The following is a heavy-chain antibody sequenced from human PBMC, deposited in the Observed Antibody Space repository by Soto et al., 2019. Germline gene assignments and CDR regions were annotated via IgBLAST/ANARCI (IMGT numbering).Heavy chain of an antibody. Sequence: LRLSCAASGFTFSSYAMSWVRQAPGKGLEWVSAISGSGGSTYYADSVKGRFTISRDNSKNTVYLLMNSLRAEDTAVYYCAKDGDYYDFWSGHYRYAFDIWGQGTMVTVS. D-gene: IGHD3-3*01. V-gene: IGHV3-23*01. CDR2: ISGSGGST. CDR1: GFTFSSYA. CDR3: AKDGDYYDFWSGHYRYAFDI. J-gene: IGHJ3*02.